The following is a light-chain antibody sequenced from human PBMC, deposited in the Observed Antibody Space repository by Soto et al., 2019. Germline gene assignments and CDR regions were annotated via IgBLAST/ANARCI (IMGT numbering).Light chain of an antibody. CDR1: QSISSSF. CDR2: GTS. CDR3: QQYGSSPKT. J-gene: IGKJ1*01. V-gene: IGKV3-20*01. Sequence: EIVLTQSPGTLSLSPGESATLSCRASQSISSSFFAWYQHKPGQAPRLLIYGTSNRATGIPDRFSGSGSGTDFTLTISRLEPEDFAVYYCQQYGSSPKTFGQGTKVDNK.